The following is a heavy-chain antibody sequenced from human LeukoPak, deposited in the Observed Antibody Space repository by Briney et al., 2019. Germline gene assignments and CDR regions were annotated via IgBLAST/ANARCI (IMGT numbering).Heavy chain of an antibody. CDR3: ARGYSGSSWTEDY. Sequence: GASVKVSCKASGGTFSSYAISWVRQAPGQGLEWMGGIIPIFGTANYAQKFQGRVTITADESTSTAYMELSSLRSEDTAVYYCARGYSGSSWTEDYWGRGTLVTVSS. D-gene: IGHD1-26*01. V-gene: IGHV1-69*13. J-gene: IGHJ4*02. CDR1: GGTFSSYA. CDR2: IIPIFGTA.